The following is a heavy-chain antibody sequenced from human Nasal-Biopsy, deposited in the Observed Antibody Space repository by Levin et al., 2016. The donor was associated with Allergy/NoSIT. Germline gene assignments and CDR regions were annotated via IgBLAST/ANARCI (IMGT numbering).Heavy chain of an antibody. V-gene: IGHV4-30-4*07. Sequence: SETLSLTCAVSGASISSADYSWSWIRQPPGKGLEWIGYIYKNGRTYYIESLKSRVTMSVDTSKNQFSLELISVTAADTAVYYCVRGSAPYGTASYYPDWGQGTLVTVSS. D-gene: IGHD3-10*01. J-gene: IGHJ4*02. CDR3: VRGSAPYGTASYYPD. CDR1: GASISSADYS. CDR2: IYKNGRT.